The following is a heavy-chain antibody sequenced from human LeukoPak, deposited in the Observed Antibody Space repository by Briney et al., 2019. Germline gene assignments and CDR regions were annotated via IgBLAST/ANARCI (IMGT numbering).Heavy chain of an antibody. Sequence: PGGSLRLSCAASGFTFSSYAMSWVRQAPGKGPEWVSAISGSGGSTYYADSVKGRFTISRDNSKNTLYLQMNSLRAEDTAVYYCAKGGVLWFGEFHKYWGQGTLVTVSS. J-gene: IGHJ4*02. CDR1: GFTFSSYA. CDR3: AKGGVLWFGEFHKY. V-gene: IGHV3-23*01. D-gene: IGHD3-10*01. CDR2: ISGSGGST.